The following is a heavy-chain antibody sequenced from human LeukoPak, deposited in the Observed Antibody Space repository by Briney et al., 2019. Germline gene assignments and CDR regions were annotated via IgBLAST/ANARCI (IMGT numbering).Heavy chain of an antibody. Sequence: GGSLRLSCAASGFTVSSNYMSWVRQAPGKGLEWVSVIYSGGSTYYADSVKGRFTISRDNSKNTLYLQMNSLRAEDTAVYYCARGVGSGSRLKAGDYWGQGTLVTVSS. V-gene: IGHV3-53*01. CDR3: ARGVGSGSRLKAGDY. D-gene: IGHD1-26*01. CDR1: GFTVSSNY. CDR2: IYSGGST. J-gene: IGHJ4*02.